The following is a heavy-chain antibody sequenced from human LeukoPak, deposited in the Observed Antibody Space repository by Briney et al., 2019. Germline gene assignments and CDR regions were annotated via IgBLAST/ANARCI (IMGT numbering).Heavy chain of an antibody. CDR2: ISAYNGNT. CDR3: ARGEGSIAAA. J-gene: IGHJ4*02. CDR1: GYTFTSYG. Sequence: ASVKVSCKASGYTFTSYGISWVRQAPGQGLEWMGWISAYNGNTNYAQKLQGRVTITADESTSTAYMELSSLRSEDTAVYYCARGEGSIAAAWGQGTLVTVSS. D-gene: IGHD6-13*01. V-gene: IGHV1-18*01.